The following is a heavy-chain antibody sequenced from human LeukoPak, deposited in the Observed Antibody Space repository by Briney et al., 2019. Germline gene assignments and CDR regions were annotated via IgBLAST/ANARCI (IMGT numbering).Heavy chain of an antibody. V-gene: IGHV4-59*08. Sequence: SETLSLTCTVSGGSIIGYYWSWIRQPPGKGLEWIGYIYYSGSTNYNPSLRSRLTISIDTSENQFSLKLSSVTATDTAVYYCAREYSSSSGRRAFDIWGQGTMVTVSS. CDR2: IYYSGST. CDR3: AREYSSSSGRRAFDI. CDR1: GGSIIGYY. J-gene: IGHJ3*02. D-gene: IGHD6-6*01.